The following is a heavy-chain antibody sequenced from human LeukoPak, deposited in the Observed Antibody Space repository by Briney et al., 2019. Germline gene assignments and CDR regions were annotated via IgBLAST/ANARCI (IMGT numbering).Heavy chain of an antibody. CDR1: GLTFSRDW. D-gene: IGHD3-22*01. CDR3: VTYSSLNTREFQY. Sequence: PGGSLRLSCEASGLTFSRDWMGWVRQAPGKGLEWVANIRQDGGETYYGDSVKGRFIISRDNAKNSLFLQMNRLRAEDTAVYYCVTYSSLNTREFQYWGQGTLVTVSP. J-gene: IGHJ1*01. V-gene: IGHV3-7*01. CDR2: IRQDGGET.